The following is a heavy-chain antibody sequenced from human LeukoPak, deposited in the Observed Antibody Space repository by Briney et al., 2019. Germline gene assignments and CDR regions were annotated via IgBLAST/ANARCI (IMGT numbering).Heavy chain of an antibody. J-gene: IGHJ3*02. Sequence: PGRSLRLSCEASGFTFSRFAMHWVRQAPGKGLEWLAAISSDGSNKYYADSVKGRFTISRDNSKNTLYLQMNTLRAEDTAVYYCARRRNDAFDIWGQGTMVTVSS. V-gene: IGHV3-30*04. CDR3: ARRRNDAFDI. CDR2: ISSDGSNK. D-gene: IGHD1-14*01. CDR1: GFTFSRFA.